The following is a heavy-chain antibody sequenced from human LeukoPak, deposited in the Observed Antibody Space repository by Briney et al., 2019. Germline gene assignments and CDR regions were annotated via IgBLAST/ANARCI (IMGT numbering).Heavy chain of an antibody. D-gene: IGHD3-22*01. CDR2: IYHSGST. V-gene: IGHV4-30-2*01. Sequence: SQTLSLTCTLSGPSISSGGYYGGWIRQPPREGLEWIGYIYHSGSTYHHPSLKSRVTISVDTSKNQFSLKLSSVTAADTAVYYCARYADYYDSSGHFDYWGQGTLVSVSS. CDR3: ARYADYYDSSGHFDY. J-gene: IGHJ4*02. CDR1: GPSISSGGYY.